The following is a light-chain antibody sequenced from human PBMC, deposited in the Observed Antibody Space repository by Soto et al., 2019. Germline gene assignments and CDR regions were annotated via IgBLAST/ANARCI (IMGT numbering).Light chain of an antibody. CDR3: QQYGSSRIT. V-gene: IGKV3-20*01. J-gene: IGKJ5*01. CDR2: GAS. CDR1: QSVSSSY. Sequence: EIVLTQSPGTLSLSPGERATLSCRASQSVSSSYLAWYQQKPGQAPRLLIYGASSRATGIPDRFSGSGSGTDFPLTISRLGPEGFAVYYCQQYGSSRITFGQGTRLEIK.